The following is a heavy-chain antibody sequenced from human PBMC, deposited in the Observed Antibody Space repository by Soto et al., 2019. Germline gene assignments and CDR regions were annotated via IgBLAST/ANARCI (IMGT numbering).Heavy chain of an antibody. D-gene: IGHD3-22*01. J-gene: IGHJ4*02. CDR1: GFTFSDYA. CDR3: ARDGDTSGYYNFDY. V-gene: IGHV3-23*01. Sequence: EVQLLESGGDLVQPGGSLTLSCAASGFTFSDYAMSWVRQAPGKGLEWVSAFRGGGGSTFYADSVRGRFTISRDNAKSTLYLQMNSLRAEDTAVYYCARDGDTSGYYNFDYWGQGTLVTVSS. CDR2: FRGGGGST.